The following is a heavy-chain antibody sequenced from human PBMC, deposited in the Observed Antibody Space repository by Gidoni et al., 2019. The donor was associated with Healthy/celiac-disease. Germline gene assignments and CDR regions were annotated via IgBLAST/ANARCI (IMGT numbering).Heavy chain of an antibody. CDR2: ISSSSSTI. D-gene: IGHD6-19*01. V-gene: IGHV3-48*01. CDR1: GFTFSSYS. CDR3: ARALTSSGWPYYDGMDV. Sequence: EVQLVESGGGLVQPGGSLRLSCAASGFTFSSYSMNWVRQAPGKGLAWVSYISSSSSTIYYADAVKGRFTISRDNAKNSLYRQMNSLRAEDTAVYYCARALTSSGWPYYDGMDVWGQGTTVTVSS. J-gene: IGHJ6*02.